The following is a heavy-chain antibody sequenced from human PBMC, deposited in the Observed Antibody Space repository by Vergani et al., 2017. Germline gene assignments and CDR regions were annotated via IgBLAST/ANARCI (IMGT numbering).Heavy chain of an antibody. CDR3: ASHEYGGDAY. CDR2: INRDGSEK. Sequence: DVQLVQSGGGLIQPGGSLRLSCVVSGFTFSNYWMSWVRQAPGKGLGWVANINRDGSEKNYGDSVRGRFTISRDNAKNSVYLQMNSLRGEDTAVYYCASHEYGGDAYWGQGTLVTVSS. J-gene: IGHJ4*02. D-gene: IGHD2/OR15-2a*01. V-gene: IGHV3-7*01. CDR1: GFTFSNYW.